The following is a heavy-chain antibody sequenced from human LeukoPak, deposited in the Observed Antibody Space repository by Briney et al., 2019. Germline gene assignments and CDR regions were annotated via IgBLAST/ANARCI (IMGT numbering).Heavy chain of an antibody. Sequence: ASVNVSCKTSGYAFTGYYIHWVRQAPGQGLEWLGWSNSNSGDTKYEEQCEGRVTMTRDTSIATVYMDLTRLRADVAAVYYCARVGLGKDTAFDIWGQGPMVTVSS. CDR1: GYAFTGYY. V-gene: IGHV1-2*02. J-gene: IGHJ3*02. CDR2: SNSNSGDT. D-gene: IGHD2-15*01. CDR3: ARVGLGKDTAFDI.